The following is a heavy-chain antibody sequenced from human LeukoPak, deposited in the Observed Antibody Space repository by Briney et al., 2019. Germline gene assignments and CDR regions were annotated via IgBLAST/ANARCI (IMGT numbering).Heavy chain of an antibody. J-gene: IGHJ6*03. Sequence: ASVTVSCKASGYTFTGYYMHWVRQAPGQGLEWMGWINPNSGGTNYAQKFQGRVTMTRDTSISTAYMELSRLRSDDTAVYYCARGAEGGSYYYYYMDVWGKGTTVTVSS. CDR2: INPNSGGT. CDR1: GYTFTGYY. V-gene: IGHV1-2*02. CDR3: ARGAEGGSYYYYYMDV.